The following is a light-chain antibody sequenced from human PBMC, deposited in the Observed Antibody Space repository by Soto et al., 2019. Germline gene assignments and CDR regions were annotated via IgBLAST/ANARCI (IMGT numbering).Light chain of an antibody. V-gene: IGKV1-39*01. J-gene: IGKJ1*01. CDR3: QQSYSTPWT. CDR1: QSISTF. CDR2: ATS. Sequence: DIPMTQSPSSLSASVGDRVTITCRASQSISTFLNWYQQKPGTAPKLLIYATSGLQSGVPSRFSGSGSGTDFSLTISSLQPEDFATYHCQQSYSTPWTFGQGTKVEIK.